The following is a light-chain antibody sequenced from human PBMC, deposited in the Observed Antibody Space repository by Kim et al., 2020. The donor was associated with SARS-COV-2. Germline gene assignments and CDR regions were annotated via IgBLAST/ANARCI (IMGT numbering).Light chain of an antibody. J-gene: IGLJ2*01. CDR2: SND. Sequence: QRVTISCSGGTSNIESNAVNWYQQFPGTAPRLLIYSNDQRPSGVPDRFSGSKSGTSGSLAISGLQSEDEADYYCAAWDDNLKSVLFGGGTQLTVL. CDR3: AAWDDNLKSVL. V-gene: IGLV1-44*01. CDR1: TSNIESNA.